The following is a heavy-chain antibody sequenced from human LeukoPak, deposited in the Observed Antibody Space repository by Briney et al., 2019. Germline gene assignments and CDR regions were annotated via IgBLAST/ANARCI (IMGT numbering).Heavy chain of an antibody. Sequence: SETLFLTCAVYGGSFSGYYWSWIRQPPGKGLEWIGEINHSGSTNYNPSLKSRVTISVDTSKNQFSLKLSSVTAADTAVYYCARGPPSAAIAYSSSWYFDYWGQGTLVTVSS. V-gene: IGHV4-34*01. J-gene: IGHJ4*02. CDR1: GGSFSGYY. D-gene: IGHD6-13*01. CDR3: ARGPPSAAIAYSSSWYFDY. CDR2: INHSGST.